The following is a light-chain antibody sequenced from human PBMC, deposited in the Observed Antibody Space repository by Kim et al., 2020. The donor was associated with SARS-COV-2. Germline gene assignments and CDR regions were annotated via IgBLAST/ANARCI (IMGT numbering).Light chain of an antibody. CDR2: GAF. CDR3: QQYNNGPYT. Sequence: IVMTQSPATLSVFPGERATLSCRASQGVGTNLAWYQQKPGQAPRLLIYGAFTRATDIPARFSGDWSGTGFTLTISSLQSEDFAVYYCQQYNNGPYTFGQGTKLEI. CDR1: QGVGTN. J-gene: IGKJ2*01. V-gene: IGKV3-15*01.